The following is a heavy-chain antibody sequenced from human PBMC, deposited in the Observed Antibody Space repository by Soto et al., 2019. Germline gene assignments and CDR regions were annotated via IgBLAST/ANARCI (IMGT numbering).Heavy chain of an antibody. J-gene: IGHJ3*02. V-gene: IGHV4-4*02. CDR3: ARRRITLIVVVFDAFDI. Sequence: QVQLQESGPGLVKPSGTLSLTCAVSGGSISSSYWWSWVRQPPGKGLEWIGEIYHSGSTNYNPSLKSRVTISGAKSKNQCSLKLSSVTAADTAVYYCARRRITLIVVVFDAFDIWGQGTRVTVSS. D-gene: IGHD3-22*01. CDR2: IYHSGST. CDR1: GGSISSSYW.